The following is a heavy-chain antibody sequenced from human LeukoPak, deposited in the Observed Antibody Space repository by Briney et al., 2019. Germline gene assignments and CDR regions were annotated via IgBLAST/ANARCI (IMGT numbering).Heavy chain of an antibody. D-gene: IGHD4-23*01. CDR2: VHLDGRT. CDR1: GGSVTSTNW. Sequence: PSETLSLTCDVSGGSVTSTNWWTWVRQPPGKGLEGIGEVHLDGRTNYNPSLKSRVTISVDTSKNQFSLNLTSVTAADTAVYYCARHENGGKGYYFDLWGRGTLVTVSS. CDR3: ARHENGGKGYYFDL. J-gene: IGHJ2*01. V-gene: IGHV4-4*02.